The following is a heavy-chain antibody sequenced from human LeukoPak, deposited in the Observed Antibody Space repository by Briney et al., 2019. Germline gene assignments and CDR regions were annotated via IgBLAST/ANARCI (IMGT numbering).Heavy chain of an antibody. D-gene: IGHD3-10*01. CDR2: INHSGST. J-gene: IGHJ4*02. CDR1: GGSFSGYY. V-gene: IGHV4-34*01. Sequence: SETLSLTRAVYGGSFSGYYWSWIRQPPGKGLEWIGEINHSGSTNYNPSLKSRVTISVDTSKNQFSLKLSSVTAADTAVYYCARGYGSGSRGYYFDYWGQGTLVTVSS. CDR3: ARGYGSGSRGYYFDY.